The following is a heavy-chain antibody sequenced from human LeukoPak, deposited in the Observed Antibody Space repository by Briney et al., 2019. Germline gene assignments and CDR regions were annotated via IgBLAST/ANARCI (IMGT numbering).Heavy chain of an antibody. D-gene: IGHD5-12*01. Sequence: SVKVSCKASGGTFCSYAISWVRQSPGQGLEWMGRIIPILGIANYAQKFQGRVTITADESTSTDYMELSSLRSEDTAVYYCASRPTVSGYVPFDYWGQGTLVTVSS. V-gene: IGHV1-69*04. CDR3: ASRPTVSGYVPFDY. CDR2: IIPILGIA. J-gene: IGHJ4*02. CDR1: GGTFCSYA.